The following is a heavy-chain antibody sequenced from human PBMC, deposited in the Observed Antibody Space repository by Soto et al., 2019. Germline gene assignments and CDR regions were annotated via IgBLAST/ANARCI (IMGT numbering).Heavy chain of an antibody. D-gene: IGHD1-26*01. V-gene: IGHV4-59*01. J-gene: IGHJ4*02. Sequence: PWETLSLTCTVSGDSIRSYYWSWIRQPPGKGLEWIGYIYYSGYTSYNPSLKSRVTISVDTSKNQFSLKLNSVTAADTAVYYCARCFSGNYPSRPEEQYYLDSWGQATLVTVSA. CDR1: GDSIRSYY. CDR3: ARCFSGNYPSRPEEQYYLDS. CDR2: IYYSGYT.